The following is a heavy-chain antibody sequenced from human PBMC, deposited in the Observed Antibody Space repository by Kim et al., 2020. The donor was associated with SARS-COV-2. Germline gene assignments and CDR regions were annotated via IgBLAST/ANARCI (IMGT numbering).Heavy chain of an antibody. J-gene: IGHJ5*02. Sequence: ASVKVSCKASGYTFTNYYVHWVRQAPGQGLEWVGVINTSAGSTSYAQKFRDRVTLTRDTSTSTVYMELRSLTSEDMAVYYCARGINNWNVHENWFDAWGPGTLVTVSS. CDR1: GYTFTNYY. CDR3: ARGINNWNVHENWFDA. V-gene: IGHV1-46*01. D-gene: IGHD1-1*01. CDR2: INTSAGST.